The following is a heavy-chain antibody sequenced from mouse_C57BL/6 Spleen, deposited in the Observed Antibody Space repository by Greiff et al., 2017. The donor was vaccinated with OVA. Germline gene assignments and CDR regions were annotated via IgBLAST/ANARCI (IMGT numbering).Heavy chain of an antibody. CDR3: ARDDSNPFAY. CDR1: GFTFSSYA. V-gene: IGHV5-4*01. D-gene: IGHD2-5*01. CDR2: ISDGGSYT. J-gene: IGHJ3*01. Sequence: EVKLVESGGGLVKPGGSLKLSCAASGFTFSSYAMSWVRQTPEKRLEWVATISDGGSYTYYPDNVKGRFTISRDNAKNNLYLQMSHLKSEDTAMYYCARDDSNPFAYWGQGTLVTVSA.